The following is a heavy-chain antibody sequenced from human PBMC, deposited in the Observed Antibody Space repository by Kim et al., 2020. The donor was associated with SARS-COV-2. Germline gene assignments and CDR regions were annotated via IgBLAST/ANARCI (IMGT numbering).Heavy chain of an antibody. J-gene: IGHJ5*02. CDR2: IYYSGST. V-gene: IGHV4-59*13. D-gene: IGHD6-6*01. CDR1: GGSISSYY. CDR3: ARGEYSSSLDWFDP. Sequence: SETLSLTCTVSGGSISSYYWSWIRQPPGKGLEWIGYIYYSGSTNYNPSLKSRVTISVDTSKNQFSLKLSSVTAADTAVYYCARGEYSSSLDWFDPWGQGTLVTVSS.